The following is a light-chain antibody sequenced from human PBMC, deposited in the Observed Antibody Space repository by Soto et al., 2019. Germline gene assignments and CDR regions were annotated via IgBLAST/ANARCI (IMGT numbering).Light chain of an antibody. V-gene: IGKV3-15*01. CDR1: QSVRSSY. Sequence: EIVLTQSPATLSVSPVERATLXFKASQSVRSSYLAWYQQKPGQAPRLLIYGASTRATGIPARFSGSGSGTEFTLTISSLQSEDFAVYYCQQYNNWPEFGQGTKVDIK. J-gene: IGKJ1*01. CDR3: QQYNNWPE. CDR2: GAS.